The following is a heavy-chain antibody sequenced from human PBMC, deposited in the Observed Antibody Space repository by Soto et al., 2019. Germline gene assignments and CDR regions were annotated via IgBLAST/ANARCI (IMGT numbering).Heavy chain of an antibody. J-gene: IGHJ4*02. CDR2: IFPGDSDT. V-gene: IGHV5-51*01. CDR3: ARRGAGYNYDY. Sequence: GESLKISCGASGYSFPGFWIGWVRQMPGKGLEWMGIIFPGDSDTRYSPSFQGQVTISADKSISTAYLQWSSLKASDTAMYYCARRGAGYNYDYWGQGTLVTVSS. D-gene: IGHD5-12*01. CDR1: GYSFPGFW.